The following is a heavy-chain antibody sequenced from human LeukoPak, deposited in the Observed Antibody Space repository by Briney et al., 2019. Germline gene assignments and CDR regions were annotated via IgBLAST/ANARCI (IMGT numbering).Heavy chain of an antibody. CDR3: ARDLEYSSGWGPYYYYGMDV. CDR2: TYYRSKWYN. V-gene: IGHV6-1*01. Sequence: SQTLSLTCAISGDSVSSNSAAWNWIRQSPSRGLEWLGRTYYRSKWYNDYAVSVKSRITINPDTSKNQFSLQLNSVTPEDTAVYYCARDLEYSSGWGPYYYYGMDVWGQGTTVTVSS. J-gene: IGHJ6*02. CDR1: GDSVSSNSAA. D-gene: IGHD6-19*01.